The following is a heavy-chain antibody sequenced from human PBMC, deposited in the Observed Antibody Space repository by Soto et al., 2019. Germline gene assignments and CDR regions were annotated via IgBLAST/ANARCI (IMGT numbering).Heavy chain of an antibody. J-gene: IGHJ4*02. D-gene: IGHD5-12*01. CDR2: IYSAGSTT. CDR3: ARDPGYSGHDWRFAS. Sequence: VQLMESGGGLVQPGGSLRLSCTASGFTLSNYRMHWVRQAPGKGLMWVSSIYSAGSTTNYADSVKGRFTISRDNAKNTMYLQMNSRRAEDTATYYCARDPGYSGHDWRFASWGQGVLVTVSS. CDR1: GFTLSNYR. V-gene: IGHV3-74*01.